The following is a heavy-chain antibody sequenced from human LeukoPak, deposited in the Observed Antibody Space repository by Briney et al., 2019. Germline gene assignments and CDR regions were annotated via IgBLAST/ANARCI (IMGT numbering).Heavy chain of an antibody. CDR3: ARQVGSYDFDY. V-gene: IGHV5-10-1*01. Sequence: PRGSLKISCKGFGFSFTSYWITWVRQMPGKGLEWMGRIDPSDSYTNYSPSFQGHVTISVDKSISTAYLQWSSLKASDTAMYYCARQVGSYDFDYWGQGTLVTVSS. D-gene: IGHD3-10*01. J-gene: IGHJ4*02. CDR2: IDPSDSYT. CDR1: GFSFTSYW.